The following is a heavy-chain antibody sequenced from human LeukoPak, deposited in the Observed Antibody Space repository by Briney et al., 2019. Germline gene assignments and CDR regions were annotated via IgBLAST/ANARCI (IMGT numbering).Heavy chain of an antibody. D-gene: IGHD4-17*01. J-gene: IGHJ4*02. CDR1: GFTFSSYA. Sequence: GGSLRLSCAASGFTFSSYAMSWVRQAPGKGLEWVSAISGSGGSTYYADSVKGRFTISRDNSKNTLYLQMNSLGAEDTAVYYCAKDRASGSTVTTFDYWGQGTLVTVSS. CDR2: ISGSGGST. CDR3: AKDRASGSTVTTFDY. V-gene: IGHV3-23*01.